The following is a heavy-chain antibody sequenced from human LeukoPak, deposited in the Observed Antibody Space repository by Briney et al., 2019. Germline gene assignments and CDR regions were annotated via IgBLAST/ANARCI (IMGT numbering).Heavy chain of an antibody. Sequence: PSETLSLTCAVSDSSMSSGYYWGWIRPPPGKGLDWIGSVYHSGSTHYNPSLKSRVTISVDTSKNQFSLKLTSVTAADTAAYYCARHPITIFGVVLAYFDYWGQGTLVTVSS. V-gene: IGHV4-38-2*01. D-gene: IGHD3-3*01. J-gene: IGHJ4*02. CDR1: DSSMSSGYY. CDR2: VYHSGST. CDR3: ARHPITIFGVVLAYFDY.